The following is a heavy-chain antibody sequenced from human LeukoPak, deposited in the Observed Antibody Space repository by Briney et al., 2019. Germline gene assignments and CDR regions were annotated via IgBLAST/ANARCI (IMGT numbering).Heavy chain of an antibody. CDR1: GGSIRNYY. CDR2: IYETGDT. J-gene: IGHJ4*02. Sequence: SETLSLTCTVSGGSIRNYYWSWIRQPPGEGLEYIGYIYETGDTNSNPSLKSRVTISLDTSKNQFSLKVNSVTTADTAMYYCARHPFSAPFDYWGPGILVTVSS. CDR3: ARHPFSAPFDY. D-gene: IGHD6-19*01. V-gene: IGHV4-59*08.